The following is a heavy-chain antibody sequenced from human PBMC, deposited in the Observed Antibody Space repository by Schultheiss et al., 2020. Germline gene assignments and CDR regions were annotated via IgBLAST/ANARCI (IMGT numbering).Heavy chain of an antibody. V-gene: IGHV3-74*01. D-gene: IGHD3-3*01. CDR3: ARGITIFGVVTIKSNWFDP. CDR2: INSDGSST. J-gene: IGHJ5*02. Sequence: GGSLRLSCAVSGFIFSNAWMSWVRQAPGRGLEWVSRINSDGSSTSYADSVKGRFTISRDNAKNTLYLQMNSLRAEDTAVYYCARGITIFGVVTIKSNWFDPWGQGTLVTVSS. CDR1: GFIFSNAW.